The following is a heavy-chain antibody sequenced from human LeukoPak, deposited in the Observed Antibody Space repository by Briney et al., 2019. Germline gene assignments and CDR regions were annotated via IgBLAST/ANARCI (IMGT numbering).Heavy chain of an antibody. CDR1: GGSVGSAGYY. J-gene: IGHJ4*02. Sequence: SETLSLTCTVSGGSVGSAGYYWSWIRQPPGRGLEWIGYIYYIRNTNYNPSPKSRVAMSLDPSKNQFSLKLNSVTAADTAVYYCARTQSQSGSYRYYFGYWGQGTLVTVSS. CDR2: IYYIRNT. CDR3: ARTQSQSGSYRYYFGY. V-gene: IGHV4-61*08. D-gene: IGHD1-26*01.